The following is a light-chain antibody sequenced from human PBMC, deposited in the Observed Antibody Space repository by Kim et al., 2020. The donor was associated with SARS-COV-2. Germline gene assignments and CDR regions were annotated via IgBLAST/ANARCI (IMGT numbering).Light chain of an antibody. J-gene: IGLJ1*01. CDR3: SSYAGSHTFV. CDR2: EVS. Sequence: QSALTQPPSASGSPGQSVTISCTGTSSDVGGYNYVSWYQHHPGKAPKFMIYEVSKRPSGVPDRFSGSKSGNTASLNVSGLQAEDEADYYCSSYAGSHTFVFGTGTKVTVL. CDR1: SSDVGGYNY. V-gene: IGLV2-8*01.